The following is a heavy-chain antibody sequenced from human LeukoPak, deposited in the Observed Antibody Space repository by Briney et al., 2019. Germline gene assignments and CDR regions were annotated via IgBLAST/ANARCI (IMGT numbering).Heavy chain of an antibody. CDR1: GFDFGDYT. CDR3: ARDIYDSGDFRGDF. J-gene: IGHJ4*02. D-gene: IGHD3-22*01. CDR2: ISWNSGSI. Sequence: PGGSLRLSCAVSGFDFGDYTMHWVRQPPGKGLEWVSLISWNSGSIKYTESVKGRFTISGDNSKNSLYLQMSSLRTEDTALYYCARDIYDSGDFRGDFWGQGTLVTVSS. V-gene: IGHV3-43*01.